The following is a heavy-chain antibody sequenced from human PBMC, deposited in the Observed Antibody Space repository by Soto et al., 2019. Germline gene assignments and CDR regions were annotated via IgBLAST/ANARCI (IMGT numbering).Heavy chain of an antibody. V-gene: IGHV4-30-4*01. CDR2: IHYSGST. Sequence: SETLSLTCTVSGGSISSGDYYWSWIRQPPGKGLEWIAYIHYSGSTYYNPSLKSRVTISVDTSRNQFSLKLSSVTAADTAVYYCARSRYSGSYFFDYWGQGILVTVSS. CDR3: ARSRYSGSYFFDY. D-gene: IGHD1-26*01. J-gene: IGHJ4*02. CDR1: GGSISSGDYY.